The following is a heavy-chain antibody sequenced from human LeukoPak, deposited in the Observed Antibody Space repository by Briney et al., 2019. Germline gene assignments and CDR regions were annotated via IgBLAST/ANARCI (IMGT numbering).Heavy chain of an antibody. V-gene: IGHV3-7*01. D-gene: IGHD3-22*01. Sequence: GGSLRLSCAASGFTFSTYWMSWVRQAPGKGLELVANIKQDGSEKYYVDSVKGRFTISRDNAKNSLYLQMNSLRAEDTAVYYCARGFYYDSSGYSNWFDPWGQGTLVTVSS. CDR1: GFTFSTYW. CDR3: ARGFYYDSSGYSNWFDP. CDR2: IKQDGSEK. J-gene: IGHJ5*02.